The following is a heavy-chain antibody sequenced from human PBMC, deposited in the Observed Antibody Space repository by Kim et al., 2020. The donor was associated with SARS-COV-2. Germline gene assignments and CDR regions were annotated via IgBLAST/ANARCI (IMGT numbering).Heavy chain of an antibody. CDR1: GFTFTSSA. CDR2: IVVGSGNT. CDR3: AAMIYDSSVGGDY. Sequence: SVKVSCKASGFTFTSSAVQWVRQARGQRLEWIGWIVVGSGNTNYAQKFQERVTITRDMSTSTAYMELSSQRSEDTAVYYCAAMIYDSSVGGDYWGQGTLVTVSS. V-gene: IGHV1-58*01. J-gene: IGHJ4*02. D-gene: IGHD3-22*01.